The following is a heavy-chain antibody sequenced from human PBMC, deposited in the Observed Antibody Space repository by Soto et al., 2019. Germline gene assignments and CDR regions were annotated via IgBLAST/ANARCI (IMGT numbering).Heavy chain of an antibody. V-gene: IGHV5-51*01. Sequence: GESLKISCKGSGYSFTSYWIGWVRQMLGKGLEWMGIIYPGDSDTRYSPSFQGQVTISADKSISTAYLQWSSLKASDTAMYYCARLGFHAYYDFWSGSPPLSYWGQGALVTV. J-gene: IGHJ4*02. CDR3: ARLGFHAYYDFWSGSPPLSY. D-gene: IGHD3-3*01. CDR1: GYSFTSYW. CDR2: IYPGDSDT.